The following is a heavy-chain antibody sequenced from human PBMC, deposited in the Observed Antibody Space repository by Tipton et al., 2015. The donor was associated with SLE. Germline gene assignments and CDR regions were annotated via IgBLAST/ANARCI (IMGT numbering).Heavy chain of an antibody. CDR1: GGSISSHY. CDR2: IYYSGST. Sequence: LRLSCTVSGGSISSHYWSWIRQPPGKGLEWIGYIYYSGSTNYNPSLKSRVTISIDTSKNQFSLKLSSVTAADTAVYYCARGRSWYEQLGDYFDYWGQGTLVTVSS. V-gene: IGHV4-59*11. CDR3: ARGRSWYEQLGDYFDY. J-gene: IGHJ4*02. D-gene: IGHD6-6*01.